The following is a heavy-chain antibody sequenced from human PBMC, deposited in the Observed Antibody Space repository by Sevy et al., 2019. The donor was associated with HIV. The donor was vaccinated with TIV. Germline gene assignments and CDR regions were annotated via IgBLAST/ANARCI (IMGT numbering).Heavy chain of an antibody. V-gene: IGHV4-59*01. CDR3: ARDVTY. Sequence: SETLSLTCTVSGGSISSYYWSWIRQPPGKGLEWIGYIYYSGSTNYNPSLKSRVTISVDTSKNQFSLKLSSVTAADTAVYYCARDVTYWGQGTLVTVSS. J-gene: IGHJ4*02. CDR1: GGSISSYY. D-gene: IGHD4-4*01. CDR2: IYYSGST.